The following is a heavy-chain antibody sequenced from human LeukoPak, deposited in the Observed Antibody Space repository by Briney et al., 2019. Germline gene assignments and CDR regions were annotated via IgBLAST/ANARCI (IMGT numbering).Heavy chain of an antibody. D-gene: IGHD3-10*01. CDR2: INSDGSST. CDR1: GFTFSSYW. Sequence: GSLRLSCAASGFTFSSYWMHWVRQAPGKGLVWVSRINSDGSSTSYADSVKGRFTISRDNSKNTVYLQVISLTAEDTAVYYCAKDDAWLRFGEWSQGTLVTVSS. V-gene: IGHV3-74*01. CDR3: AKDDAWLRFGE. J-gene: IGHJ4*02.